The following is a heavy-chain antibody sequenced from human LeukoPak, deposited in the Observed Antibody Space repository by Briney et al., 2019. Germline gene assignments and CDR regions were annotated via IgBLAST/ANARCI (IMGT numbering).Heavy chain of an antibody. CDR2: IRYDGSNK. V-gene: IGHV3-30*02. CDR3: AKREADRSRRRGNYYYYMDV. CDR1: GFTFSSYG. Sequence: PGGSLRLSCAASGFTFSSYGMHWVRQAPGKGLEWVAFIRYDGSNKYYADSVKGRFTISRDNSKNTLYLQMNSLGAEDTAVYYCAKREADRSRRRGNYYYYMDVWGKGTTVTISS. J-gene: IGHJ6*03. D-gene: IGHD3-16*01.